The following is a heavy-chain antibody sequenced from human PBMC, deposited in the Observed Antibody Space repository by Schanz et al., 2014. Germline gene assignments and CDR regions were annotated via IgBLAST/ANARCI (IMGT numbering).Heavy chain of an antibody. CDR3: ARVLGGDEGLDQ. J-gene: IGHJ4*02. Sequence: EVQLVESGGGLVQPGRSLRLSCAASGFTFSGYGMHWVRQAPGKGLEWVANIKQDGSEKYYVDSVKGRFTISRDNAKNSLCLQMNSLRAEDTALYYCARVLGGDEGLDQWGQGTLVTVSS. D-gene: IGHD4-17*01. CDR1: GFTFSGYG. CDR2: IKQDGSEK. V-gene: IGHV3-7*01.